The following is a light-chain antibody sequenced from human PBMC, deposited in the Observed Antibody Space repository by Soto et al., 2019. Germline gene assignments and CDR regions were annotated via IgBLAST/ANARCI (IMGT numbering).Light chain of an antibody. CDR2: DAS. CDR3: QQYNNWPS. J-gene: IGKJ5*01. CDR1: QSISSY. V-gene: IGKV3-11*01. Sequence: IVLTQSPATLSLSPWERATLSCRASQSISSYLAWYQQKLGQAPRLLIYDASNRATGVPARFSGSGSGTDFTLTISSLEPEDFAVYFCQQYNNWPSFGQGTRLEIK.